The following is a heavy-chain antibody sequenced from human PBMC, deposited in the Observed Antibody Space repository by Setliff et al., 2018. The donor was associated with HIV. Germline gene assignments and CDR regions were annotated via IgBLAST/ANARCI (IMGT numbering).Heavy chain of an antibody. D-gene: IGHD3-10*01. CDR1: GYTFTSYD. CDR3: ARDREAEGDAFDI. Sequence: ASVKVSCKASGYTFTSYDINWVRQATGQGLEWMGWMMPSSGNTGYAQKFQGRLTMTRNTSISTAYMELSSLRSEDTAVYYCARDREAEGDAFDIWGQGTMVTVSS. J-gene: IGHJ3*02. V-gene: IGHV1-8*02. CDR2: MMPSSGNT.